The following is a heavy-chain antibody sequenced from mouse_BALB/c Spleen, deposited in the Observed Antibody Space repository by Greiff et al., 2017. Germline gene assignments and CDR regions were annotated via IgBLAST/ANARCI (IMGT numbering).Heavy chain of an antibody. Sequence: VQLVESGAELMKPGASVKISCKATGYTFSSYWIEWVKQRPGHGLEWIGEILPGSGSTNYNEKFKGKATFTADTSSNTAYMQLSSLTSEDSAVYYCARGYGNYGYYFDYWGQGTTLTVSS. CDR2: ILPGSGST. V-gene: IGHV1-9*01. D-gene: IGHD2-10*02. CDR1: GYTFSSYW. CDR3: ARGYGNYGYYFDY. J-gene: IGHJ2*01.